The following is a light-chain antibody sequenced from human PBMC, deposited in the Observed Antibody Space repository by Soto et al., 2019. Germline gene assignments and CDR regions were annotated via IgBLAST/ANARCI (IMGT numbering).Light chain of an antibody. CDR2: GAS. Sequence: EIVMTQSPATLSVSPGGRATLSCRASQSVSSYLAWYQQRPGQPPRLLIYGASTRATGIPARFSGSGSGTEFSLIISSLQSEDFAVYYCQQYNTWPPKYTFGQGTKLEIK. CDR1: QSVSSY. V-gene: IGKV3-15*01. CDR3: QQYNTWPPKYT. J-gene: IGKJ2*01.